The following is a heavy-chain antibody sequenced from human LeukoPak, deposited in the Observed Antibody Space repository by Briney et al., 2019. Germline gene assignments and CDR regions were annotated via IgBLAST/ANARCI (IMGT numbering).Heavy chain of an antibody. V-gene: IGHV1-2*02. D-gene: IGHD3-16*01. Sequence: GASVKVSCKASGYTFTGYYMHWVRQAPGQGLEWMGWINPNSGGTNYAQKFQGRVTMTRDTSISTAYMELSRLRSDDTAVYYCARLAQGASWASDHHPCFDPWGQGTLVTVSS. CDR3: ARLAQGASWASDHHPCFDP. J-gene: IGHJ5*02. CDR2: INPNSGGT. CDR1: GYTFTGYY.